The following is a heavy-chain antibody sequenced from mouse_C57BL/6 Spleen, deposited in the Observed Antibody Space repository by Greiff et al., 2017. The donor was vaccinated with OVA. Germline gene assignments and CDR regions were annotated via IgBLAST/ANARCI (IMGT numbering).Heavy chain of an antibody. CDR2: IYPVSGET. J-gene: IGHJ4*01. D-gene: IGHD3-2*02. V-gene: IGHV1-11*01. Sequence: QVQLQQSGAELASPGASVTLSCEASGYTFTDHIMNWVKKRPGQGLEWIGRIYPVSGETNYNQKFMGKATFSVDRSSSTVYMVMIRLPSEDHSVYYRGKRTVQATNAMDDWGQGTSVTVSS. CDR1: GYTFTDHI. CDR3: GKRTVQATNAMDD.